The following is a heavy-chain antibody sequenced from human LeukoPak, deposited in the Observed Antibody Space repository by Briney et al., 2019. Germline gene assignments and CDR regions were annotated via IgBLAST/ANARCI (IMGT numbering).Heavy chain of an antibody. D-gene: IGHD1-26*01. CDR1: GGSFSGYY. Sequence: SETLSLTCAVYGGSFSGYYWSWLRQPPGKGLEWIGEINHSGSTNYNPSLKSRVTISVDTSKNQFSLKLSSVTAADTAVYYCARALVGATLDYWGQGTLVTVSS. V-gene: IGHV4-34*01. J-gene: IGHJ4*02. CDR2: INHSGST. CDR3: ARALVGATLDY.